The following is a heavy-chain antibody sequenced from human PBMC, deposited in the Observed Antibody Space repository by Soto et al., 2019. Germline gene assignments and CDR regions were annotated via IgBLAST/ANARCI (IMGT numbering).Heavy chain of an antibody. D-gene: IGHD6-6*01. V-gene: IGHV1-2*02. Sequence: GPSVKVSCKASGYTFTGYFIHWVRQAPGQGLEWMGWINPNSGGTNYAQKFQGRVTITRDTSISTSYMELNSLRSDDTAVYYCARDSQYSSSSVDSWGQGTLVTVSS. CDR2: INPNSGGT. J-gene: IGHJ4*02. CDR3: ARDSQYSSSSVDS. CDR1: GYTFTGYF.